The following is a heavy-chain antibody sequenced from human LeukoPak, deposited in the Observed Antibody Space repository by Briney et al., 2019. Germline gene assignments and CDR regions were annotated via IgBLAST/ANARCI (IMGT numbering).Heavy chain of an antibody. V-gene: IGHV4-39*01. CDR3: AKTQSGYYQNSAFDI. D-gene: IGHD3-3*01. CDR2: IYYSGST. Sequence: SETLSLTCTVSGGSISSSRYYWGWIRQPPGKGLEWIGRIYYSGSTYYNPSLKSRVTISVDTSKNQFSLKLSSVTAADTAVYYCAKTQSGYYQNSAFDIWGQGTMVTVSS. CDR1: GGSISSSRYY. J-gene: IGHJ3*02.